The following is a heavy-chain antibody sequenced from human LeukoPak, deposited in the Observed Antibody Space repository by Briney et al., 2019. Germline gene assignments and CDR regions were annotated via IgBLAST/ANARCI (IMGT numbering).Heavy chain of an antibody. Sequence: PGGSLRLSCAASGFTFDDYAMHWVRQAPGKGLEWVSGISWNSGSIGYADSVKGRFTISRDNAKNSLYLQMNSLRAEDTALYYCAKDIGGYYGSGSYPDYWGQGTLVTVSS. CDR3: AKDIGGYYGSGSYPDY. CDR1: GFTFDDYA. CDR2: ISWNSGSI. V-gene: IGHV3-9*01. D-gene: IGHD3-10*01. J-gene: IGHJ4*02.